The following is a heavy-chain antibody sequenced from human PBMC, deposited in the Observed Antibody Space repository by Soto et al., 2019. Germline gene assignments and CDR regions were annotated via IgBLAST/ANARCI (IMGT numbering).Heavy chain of an antibody. D-gene: IGHD2-8*01. V-gene: IGHV1-69*14. CDR3: ARDRGLCGNDN. CDR2: VIPMLNTA. Sequence: QVQLVQSGAEVTKPGSSVKVSCKAAGGTFSSNSISWVRQAPGPGLEWMGGVIPMLNTAQYARKFQGRVPITAEKSTNKSHMELRRLTSEDTAVYYCARDRGLCGNDNWGQGTRVTVAS. CDR1: GGTFSSNS. J-gene: IGHJ4*02.